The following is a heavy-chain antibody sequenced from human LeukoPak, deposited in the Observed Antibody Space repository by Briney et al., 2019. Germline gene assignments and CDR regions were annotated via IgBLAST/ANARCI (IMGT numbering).Heavy chain of an antibody. CDR2: IRYDGSNK. CDR3: AKVWDDSSGYLQYYFDY. CDR1: GFTFGIYG. J-gene: IGHJ4*02. V-gene: IGHV3-30*02. Sequence: GGSLRLSCAASGFTFGIYGMHWVRQAPGKGLEWVAFIRYDGSNKYYADSVKGRFTISRDNSKNTLYLQMNSLRAEDTAVYYCAKVWDDSSGYLQYYFDYWGQGTLVTVSS. D-gene: IGHD3-22*01.